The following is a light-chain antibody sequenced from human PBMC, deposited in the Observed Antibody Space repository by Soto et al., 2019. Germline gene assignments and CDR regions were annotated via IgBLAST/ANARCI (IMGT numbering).Light chain of an antibody. V-gene: IGLV2-14*01. Sequence: QSALTQPASVSGSPGQSITISCTGTSSDIGAYNSVSWYQQYPGRAPKLMIYEVSNRPSGVSARFSASKSGNTASLTIYGLQAEDEADYYCNSRGGSRPYYVFGTGTQLTVL. CDR1: SSDIGAYNS. J-gene: IGLJ1*01. CDR3: NSRGGSRPYYV. CDR2: EVS.